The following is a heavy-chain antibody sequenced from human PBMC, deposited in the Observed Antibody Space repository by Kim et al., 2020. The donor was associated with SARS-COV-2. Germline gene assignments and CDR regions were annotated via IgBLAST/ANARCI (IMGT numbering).Heavy chain of an antibody. CDR1: GYSFTGYA. CDR2: INGGNGNR. J-gene: IGHJ4*02. Sequence: ASVKVSCKASGYSFTGYAIHWVRQAPGQGLEWMGWINGGNGNRRYSQKLEGRGTLTRDTSASTAYMELVSLRAEDTAVYFCARVLYTYGAGYDNWGQGTL. V-gene: IGHV1-3*01. D-gene: IGHD2-8*01. CDR3: ARVLYTYGAGYDN.